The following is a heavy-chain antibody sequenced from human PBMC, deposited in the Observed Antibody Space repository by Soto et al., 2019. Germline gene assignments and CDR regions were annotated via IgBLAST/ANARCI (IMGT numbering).Heavy chain of an antibody. V-gene: IGHV4-59*01. D-gene: IGHD6-19*01. CDR2: IYYSGST. CDR1: GGSISSYY. Sequence: SETLSLTCTVSGGSISSYYWSWIRQPPGKGLEWIGYIYYSGSTNYNPSLKSRVTISVDTSKNQFSLKLSSVTAADTAVYYCARTKGPIAVAGPYFDYWGQGTLVTVSS. J-gene: IGHJ4*02. CDR3: ARTKGPIAVAGPYFDY.